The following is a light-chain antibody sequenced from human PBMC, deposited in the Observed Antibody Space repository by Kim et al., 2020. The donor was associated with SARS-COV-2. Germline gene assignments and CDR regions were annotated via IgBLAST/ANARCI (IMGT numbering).Light chain of an antibody. CDR1: TGPITSGHY. V-gene: IGLV7-46*01. CDR2: DTS. CDR3: LFT. Sequence: QAVVTQEPSLTVSPGGTVTLTCGASTGPITSGHYPYWLQQKPGQAPRTLIFDTSDKHSWTPARFSGSLLGGKAALTLSGAHPEDEADHYCLFTFG. J-gene: IGLJ6*01.